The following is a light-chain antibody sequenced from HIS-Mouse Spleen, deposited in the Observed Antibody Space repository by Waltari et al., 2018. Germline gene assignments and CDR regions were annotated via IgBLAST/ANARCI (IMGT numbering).Light chain of an antibody. CDR2: DDS. CDR1: NIGSKS. Sequence: SYVLTQPPSVSVAPGKTARITCGGNNIGSKSVHWYQQKPGQAPVLVVYDDSDRPSGMPGRFSGSNSRNTATVTIRRVEAGDEADYYCQVWDSSSDHVVFGGGTKLTVL. CDR3: QVWDSSSDHVV. V-gene: IGLV3-21*03. J-gene: IGLJ2*01.